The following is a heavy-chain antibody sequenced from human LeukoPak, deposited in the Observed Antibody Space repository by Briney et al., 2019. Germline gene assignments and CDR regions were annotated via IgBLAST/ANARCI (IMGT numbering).Heavy chain of an antibody. CDR1: GGTFSSYA. CDR3: ASSGWRGDYIVPRLRYYGMDV. V-gene: IGHV1-69*04. Sequence: GASVKVSCKASGGTFSSYAISWVRQAPGQGLEWMGRIIPILGIANYAQKFQGRVTMTRDTSTSTVYMELSSLRSEDTAVYYCASSGWRGDYIVPRLRYYGMDVWGQGTTVTVSS. J-gene: IGHJ6*02. D-gene: IGHD4-17*01. CDR2: IIPILGIA.